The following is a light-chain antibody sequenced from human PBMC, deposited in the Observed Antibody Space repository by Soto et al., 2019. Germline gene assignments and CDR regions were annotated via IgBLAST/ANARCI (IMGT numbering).Light chain of an antibody. J-gene: IGKJ1*01. V-gene: IGKV1-5*01. CDR2: DAS. Sequence: EIPMTQSPSTLSASVGDRVTIXCRASQSVMTRFDWFQHTPGKAHKRLIYDASSLDSGVPSRFGGRGCGTEFTLTISSLQPDDFATYQCQQYNSYWTFGQGTKVDIK. CDR3: QQYNSYWT. CDR1: QSVMTR.